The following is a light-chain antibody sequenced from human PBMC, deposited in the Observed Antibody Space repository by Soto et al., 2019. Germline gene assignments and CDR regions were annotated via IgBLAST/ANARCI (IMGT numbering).Light chain of an antibody. J-gene: IGKJ1*01. CDR2: WAS. Sequence: DIVMTQSPDSLAVSLGERATINCKSSQSVLYSSNNKTYLAWYNQKPGQPPKLLIYWASTRESGVPDRFSGSGSGTDFTLTISSLQAEDVAVYYCQQYYRPWTFGQGTKVEIK. CDR3: QQYYRPWT. V-gene: IGKV4-1*01. CDR1: QSVLYSSNNKTY.